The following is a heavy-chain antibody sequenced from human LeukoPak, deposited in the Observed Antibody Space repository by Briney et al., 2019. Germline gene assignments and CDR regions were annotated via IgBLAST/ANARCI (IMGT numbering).Heavy chain of an antibody. Sequence: ASVKVSCKASGYIFTNYDINWVRQATGQGLEWMGWMNPNSGNTGFAQKFQGRVTMTRNTSKSTAYMELSSLTSEDWAVYYCARARGYSYGYSDYWGQGILVTVSS. J-gene: IGHJ4*02. CDR2: MNPNSGNT. D-gene: IGHD5-18*01. CDR1: GYIFTNYD. CDR3: ARARGYSYGYSDY. V-gene: IGHV1-8*01.